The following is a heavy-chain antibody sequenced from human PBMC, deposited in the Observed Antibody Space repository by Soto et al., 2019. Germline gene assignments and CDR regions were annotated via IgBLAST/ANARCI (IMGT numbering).Heavy chain of an antibody. D-gene: IGHD6-13*01. CDR3: ARRAAAGRSFDY. Sequence: PGGSLRLSCAASGFTFSDYYMTWIRQAPGKGLEWVSYISSSGNSIYYADSVRGRFTVSRDNAKNLLFLQMNSLRAEDTAVYYCARRAAAGRSFDYWGLGTLVTVSS. CDR2: ISSSGNSI. V-gene: IGHV3-11*01. J-gene: IGHJ4*02. CDR1: GFTFSDYY.